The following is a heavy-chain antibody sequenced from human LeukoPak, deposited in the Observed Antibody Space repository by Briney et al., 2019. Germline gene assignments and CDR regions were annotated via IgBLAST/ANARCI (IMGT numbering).Heavy chain of an antibody. CDR3: ARGPRNFYYFDY. Sequence: SETLSLTCTVSGGSISSYYWSWIRQPPGKGLEWIGYIYYSGSTNYNPSLKSRVTISVDMSKNQFSLKLSSVTAADTAVYYCARGPRNFYYFDYWGQGTLVTVSS. D-gene: IGHD4-11*01. CDR1: GGSISSYY. CDR2: IYYSGST. J-gene: IGHJ4*02. V-gene: IGHV4-59*01.